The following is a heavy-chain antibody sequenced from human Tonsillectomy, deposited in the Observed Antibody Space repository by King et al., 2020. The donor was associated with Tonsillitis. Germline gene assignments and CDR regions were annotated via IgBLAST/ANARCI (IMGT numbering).Heavy chain of an antibody. CDR1: GFTFSSYS. D-gene: IGHD5-24*01. CDR3: ARDLMEMATIFDY. J-gene: IGHJ4*02. Sequence: VQLVESGGGLVKPGGSLRLSCAASGFTFSSYSMNWVRQAPGKGLEWGSSISSSSSYIYYADSVKGRFTISRDNAKNSLYLQMNSLRAEDTAVYYCARDLMEMATIFDYWGQGTLVTVSS. CDR2: ISSSSSYI. V-gene: IGHV3-21*01.